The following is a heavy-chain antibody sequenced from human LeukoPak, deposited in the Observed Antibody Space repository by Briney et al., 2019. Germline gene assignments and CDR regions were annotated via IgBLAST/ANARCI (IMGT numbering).Heavy chain of an antibody. J-gene: IGHJ4*02. Sequence: SETLSLTCNVSGDSISSSHYWGWIRQPPGKGLEWIGHMYYSGSSSYSPSLKSRVTISVDTSNNQFSLKLTSVTAADTAVYYCARRGGFGFTFDHWGQGTLVAVSS. CDR1: GDSISSSHY. CDR2: MYYSGSS. D-gene: IGHD3-10*01. CDR3: ARRGGFGFTFDH. V-gene: IGHV4-39*01.